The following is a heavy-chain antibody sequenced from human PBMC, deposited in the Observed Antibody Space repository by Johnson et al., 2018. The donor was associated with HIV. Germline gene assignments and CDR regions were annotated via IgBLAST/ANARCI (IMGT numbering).Heavy chain of an antibody. CDR2: ISWNGGTT. Sequence: VQLVESGGGLVQPGRSLRLSCAASGFTFDDYAMHWVRQAPGKGLEWVSGISWNGGTTGYADSVRGRFTISRDNAKNSLYLQMNSLRAEDTALYYCARGVRDSSGYPFAFDVWGQGTMVTVSS. CDR1: GFTFDDYA. D-gene: IGHD3-22*01. CDR3: ARGVRDSSGYPFAFDV. V-gene: IGHV3-9*01. J-gene: IGHJ3*01.